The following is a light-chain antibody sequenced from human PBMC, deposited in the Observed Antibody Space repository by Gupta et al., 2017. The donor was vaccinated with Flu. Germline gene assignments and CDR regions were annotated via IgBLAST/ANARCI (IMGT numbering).Light chain of an antibody. CDR3: RQDNNYPIT. CDR1: QDISNT. CDR2: NAS. Sequence: ASQMTQSPSFLSASVGDRVTITCRTSQDISNTLGWYLHEPRKAPKLLIYNASTLESGVSSRFSGGGSGTXFILTIXSLQPEESATYYCRQDNNYPITFGXGTKVEIK. J-gene: IGKJ4*01. V-gene: IGKV1-6*01.